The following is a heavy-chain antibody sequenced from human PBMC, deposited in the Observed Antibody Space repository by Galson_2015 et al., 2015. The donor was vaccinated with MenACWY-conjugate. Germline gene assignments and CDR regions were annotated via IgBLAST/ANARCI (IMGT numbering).Heavy chain of an antibody. V-gene: IGHV6-1*01. J-gene: IGHJ4*02. CDR1: GDRVSSNSAA. CDR2: TYYRSKWYN. CDR3: VREGYYFDY. Sequence: CAISGDRVSSNSAAWNWIRQSPSRGLEWLGKTYYRSKWYNDYAVSVKSRITINPDTSNNQFSLQLNSVTPDDTAVYYCVREGYYFDYWGQGTLVTVSS.